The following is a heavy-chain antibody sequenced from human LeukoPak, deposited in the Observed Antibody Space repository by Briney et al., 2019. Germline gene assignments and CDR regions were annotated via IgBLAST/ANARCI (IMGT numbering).Heavy chain of an antibody. CDR2: ISSSSSYI. CDR3: ARRCSSWFCYYYMDV. V-gene: IGHV3-21*01. CDR1: GFTFSSYS. Sequence: PGGSLRLSCAASGFTFSSYSMNWVRQAPGKGLEWVSSISSSSSYIYYADSVKGRFTISRDNAKNSLYLQMNSLRAEDTAVYYCARRCSSWFCYYYMDVWGKGTTVTISS. J-gene: IGHJ6*03. D-gene: IGHD6-13*01.